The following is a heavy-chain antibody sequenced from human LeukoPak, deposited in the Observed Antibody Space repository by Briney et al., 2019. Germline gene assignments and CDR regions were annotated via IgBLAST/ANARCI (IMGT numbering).Heavy chain of an antibody. Sequence: GGSLRLSCAASGFTFSSYAMSWVRQAPGKGLEWVSGITDSGGSTHYSDSVDGRFTISRDNSNNMLYLQMSSLRADDTAVYYCAKDKSYGSDSYQFDFWGQGTLVTVSS. CDR1: GFTFSSYA. J-gene: IGHJ4*02. CDR3: AKDKSYGSDSYQFDF. D-gene: IGHD3-10*01. CDR2: ITDSGGST. V-gene: IGHV3-23*01.